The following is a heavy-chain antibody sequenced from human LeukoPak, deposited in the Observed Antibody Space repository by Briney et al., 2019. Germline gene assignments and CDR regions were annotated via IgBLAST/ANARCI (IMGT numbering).Heavy chain of an antibody. D-gene: IGHD3-10*01. J-gene: IGHJ6*02. V-gene: IGHV4-34*01. CDR2: INHSGST. CDR3: ARSGRKNYYYYYYGMDV. Sequence: PSGTLSLTCAVYGGSFSGYYWSWIRQPPGKGLEWFGEINHSGSTNYNPSLKSRVTISVDTSKNQFSLKLSSVTAADTAVYYCARSGRKNYYYYYYGMDVWGQGTTVTVSS. CDR1: GGSFSGYY.